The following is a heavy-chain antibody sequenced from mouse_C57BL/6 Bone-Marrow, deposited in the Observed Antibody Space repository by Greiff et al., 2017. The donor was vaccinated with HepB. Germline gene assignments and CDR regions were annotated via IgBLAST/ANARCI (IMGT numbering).Heavy chain of an antibody. CDR3: ARDGYYGYDKDYAMDY. J-gene: IGHJ4*01. V-gene: IGHV7-1*01. D-gene: IGHD2-2*01. CDR1: GFTFSDFY. Sequence: EVNVVESGGGLVQSGRSLRLSCATSGFTFSDFYMEWVRQAPGKGLEWIAASRNKANDYTPEYSASVKGRFIVSRDTSQSILYLQMNALRAEDTAIYYCARDGYYGYDKDYAMDYWGQGTSVTVSS. CDR2: SRNKANDYTP.